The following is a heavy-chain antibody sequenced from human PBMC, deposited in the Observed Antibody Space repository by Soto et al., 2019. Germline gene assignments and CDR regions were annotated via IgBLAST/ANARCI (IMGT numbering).Heavy chain of an antibody. D-gene: IGHD6-19*01. V-gene: IGHV4-34*01. J-gene: IGHJ4*02. CDR2: INHSGST. Sequence: QVQLQQWGAGLLKPSEALSLTCAVYGGSFSGYYWSWIRQPPGKGLEWIGEINHSGSTNYNPSLKSRVTISVDTSKNQFSLKLSSVTAADTAVYYCARDAGAVAEPIDYWGQGTLVTVSS. CDR3: ARDAGAVAEPIDY. CDR1: GGSFSGYY.